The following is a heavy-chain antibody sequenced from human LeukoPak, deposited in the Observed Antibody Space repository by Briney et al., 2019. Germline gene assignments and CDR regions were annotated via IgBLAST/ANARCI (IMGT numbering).Heavy chain of an antibody. J-gene: IGHJ4*02. CDR3: ARERGPIAVVPVAMDY. Sequence: GGSLRLSCAASGFTFSSYSMNWVRQAPGKGLEWVSSISSSSSYIYYADSVKGRFTISRDNAKNSLYLQMNSLRAEDTAVYYCARERGPIAVVPVAMDYWGQGTLVTVSS. V-gene: IGHV3-21*01. D-gene: IGHD2-2*01. CDR1: GFTFSSYS. CDR2: ISSSSSYI.